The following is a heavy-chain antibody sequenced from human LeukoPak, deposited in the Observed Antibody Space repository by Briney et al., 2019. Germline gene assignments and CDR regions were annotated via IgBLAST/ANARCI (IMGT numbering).Heavy chain of an antibody. D-gene: IGHD3-10*01. Sequence: ASVKVSCKASGYTFTSYGISWVRQAPGQGLEWMGWISAYNGNTNYAQKLQGRVTMTTDTSTSTDYMELRSLRSDDTAVYYCARDGSPLWFGELSWFDPWGQGTLVTVSS. CDR3: ARDGSPLWFGELSWFDP. CDR2: ISAYNGNT. J-gene: IGHJ5*02. CDR1: GYTFTSYG. V-gene: IGHV1-18*01.